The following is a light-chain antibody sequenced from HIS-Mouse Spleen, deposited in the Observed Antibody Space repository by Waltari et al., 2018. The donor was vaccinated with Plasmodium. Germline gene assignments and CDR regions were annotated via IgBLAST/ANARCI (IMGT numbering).Light chain of an antibody. Sequence: SSELTQDPAVSVALGQTVRITCQGDSLRSYYASWYQQKPGQAPVLVIYGKNNRPSGIPDRVSGSSSGNTASLTITGAQAEDEADYYCNSRDSSGTHGVFGGGTKLTVL. CDR3: NSRDSSGTHGV. V-gene: IGLV3-19*01. J-gene: IGLJ2*01. CDR2: GKN. CDR1: SLRSYY.